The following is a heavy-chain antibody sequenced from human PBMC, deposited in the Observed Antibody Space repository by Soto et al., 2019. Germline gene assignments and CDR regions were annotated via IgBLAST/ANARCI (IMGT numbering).Heavy chain of an antibody. D-gene: IGHD6-6*01. V-gene: IGHV3-7*01. Sequence: EVQLVESGGGLVQPGGSLRLSCAASGFTFSRYWMSWVRQAPGKGLEWVANINQDGSEKYYVDSVKGRFTISRDNAKNSLYLQMNSLRAEDTAVYYCARVGGNGEYNISPIREAFDIWGQGTMVTVSS. J-gene: IGHJ3*02. CDR3: ARVGGNGEYNISPIREAFDI. CDR2: INQDGSEK. CDR1: GFTFSRYW.